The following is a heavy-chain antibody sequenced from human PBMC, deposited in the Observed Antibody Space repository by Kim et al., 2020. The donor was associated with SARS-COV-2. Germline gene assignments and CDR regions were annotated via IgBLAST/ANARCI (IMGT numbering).Heavy chain of an antibody. J-gene: IGHJ6*02. CDR3: VRDKRGGFDWFGYGMDV. Sequence: AGSLRLSCAASGFSFSDYYMSWIRQAPGKGLEWISYISSGGTTIYYADSVKGRFTISRDNAKKSLYLQMNSLRTDDTAIYYCVRDKRGGFDWFGYGMDVWGQGTTVTVSS. CDR2: ISSGGTTI. CDR1: GFSFSDYY. V-gene: IGHV3-11*01. D-gene: IGHD3-9*01.